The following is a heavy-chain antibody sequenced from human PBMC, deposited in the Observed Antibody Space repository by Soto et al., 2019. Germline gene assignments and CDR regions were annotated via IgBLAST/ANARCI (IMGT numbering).Heavy chain of an antibody. CDR1: GFTFSSYA. D-gene: IGHD6-13*01. CDR2: ISSNGGST. J-gene: IGHJ6*02. V-gene: IGHV3-64D*06. Sequence: ELQLVESGGGLVQPGGSLRLSCSASGFTFSSYAMHWVRQAPGKGLEYVSAISSNGGSTQYADSVKGRFTISRDNSNNTMSLQTSSLRAEDAAVYYCVKDLNSSWPRGMNVWGQGTTVTVSS. CDR3: VKDLNSSWPRGMNV.